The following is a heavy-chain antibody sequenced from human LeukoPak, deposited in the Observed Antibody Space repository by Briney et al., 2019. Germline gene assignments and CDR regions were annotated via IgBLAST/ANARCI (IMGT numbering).Heavy chain of an antibody. CDR3: ARTTVTRGYYYGKDV. Sequence: SETLSLTCTVSGGSISSYYWSWIRQPPGKGLEWIGYIYYSGSTNYNPSLKSRVTISVDTSKNQFSLKLSSVTAADTAVYYCARTTVTRGYYYGKDVWGQGTTVTVSS. V-gene: IGHV4-59*08. CDR2: IYYSGST. CDR1: GGSISSYY. J-gene: IGHJ6*02. D-gene: IGHD4-17*01.